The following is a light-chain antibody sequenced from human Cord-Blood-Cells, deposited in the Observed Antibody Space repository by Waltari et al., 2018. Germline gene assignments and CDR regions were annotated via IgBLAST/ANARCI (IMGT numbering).Light chain of an antibody. CDR3: SSYTSSSTLV. V-gene: IGLV2-14*01. Sequence: QSALPQSASVSGLPGQSTTLTRTTTTRAVGSYHYIPWYQQHPGNAPKLMIYEVSTRPSGVSNRFSGSKSGNTASLTISGLQAEDEADYYCSSYTSSSTLVFGGGTKLTVL. J-gene: IGLJ2*01. CDR1: TRAVGSYHY. CDR2: EVS.